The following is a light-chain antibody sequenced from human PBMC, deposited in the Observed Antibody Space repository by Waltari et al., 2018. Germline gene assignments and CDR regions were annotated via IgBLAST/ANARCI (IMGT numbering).Light chain of an antibody. V-gene: IGKV3-20*01. CDR2: GAY. J-gene: IGKJ3*01. Sequence: EIVLTQSPGTLSLSPGERATLSCRASQSVSSSYLAWYQQKPGQAPRLLIYGAYIRATGIPDRFSGSWSGTDFTLTISRLEPEDFAVYYCHQYGSSSFTFGPGTKVDIK. CDR1: QSVSSSY. CDR3: HQYGSSSFT.